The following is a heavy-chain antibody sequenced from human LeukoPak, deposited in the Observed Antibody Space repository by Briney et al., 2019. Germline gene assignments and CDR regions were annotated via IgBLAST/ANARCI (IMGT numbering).Heavy chain of an antibody. V-gene: IGHV1-18*01. J-gene: IGHJ6*03. Sequence: ASVKVSCKASGYTFTSYGISWVRQALGQGLEWMGWISAYNGNTNYAQKLQGRVTMTTDTSTSTAYMELRSLRSDDTAVYYCARVSGSPRGYYYYYMDVWGKGTTVTVSS. CDR2: ISAYNGNT. D-gene: IGHD3-10*01. CDR3: ARVSGSPRGYYYYYMDV. CDR1: GYTFTSYG.